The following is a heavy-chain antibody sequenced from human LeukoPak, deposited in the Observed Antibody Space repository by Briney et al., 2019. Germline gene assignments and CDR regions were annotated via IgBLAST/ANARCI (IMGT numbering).Heavy chain of an antibody. CDR3: ASGSSGYDLDYYYGMDV. V-gene: IGHV3-66*01. CDR1: GFTVSSNY. CDR2: IYSGGST. Sequence: HPGGSLRLSCAASGFTVSSNYMGWVRQAPGKGLEWVSVIYSGGSTYYADSVKSRFTISRDNSKNTLYLQMNSLRAEDTAVYYCASGSSGYDLDYYYGMDVWGQGTTVTVSS. D-gene: IGHD5-12*01. J-gene: IGHJ6*02.